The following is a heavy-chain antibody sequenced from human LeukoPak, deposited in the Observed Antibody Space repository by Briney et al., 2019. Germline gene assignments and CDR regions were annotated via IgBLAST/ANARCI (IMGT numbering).Heavy chain of an antibody. Sequence: GASVKVSCKASGYTFTSYGISWVRQAPGQGLEWMGGIIPIFGTANYAQKFQGRVTITADESTSTAYMELSSLRSEDTAVYYCARELGPYSFDYWGQGTLVTVSS. CDR2: IIPIFGTA. V-gene: IGHV1-69*13. CDR3: ARELGPYSFDY. CDR1: GYTFTSYG. D-gene: IGHD2-21*01. J-gene: IGHJ4*02.